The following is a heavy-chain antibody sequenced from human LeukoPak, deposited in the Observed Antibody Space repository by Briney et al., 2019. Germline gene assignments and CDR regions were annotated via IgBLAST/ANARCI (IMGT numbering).Heavy chain of an antibody. D-gene: IGHD2-15*01. CDR2: IIPIFGTA. V-gene: IGHV1-69*13. CDR1: GGTFSSYA. CDR3: ARGGYLGYCSGGSCYFNFDY. Sequence: SVKVSCTASGGTFSSYAISWVRQAPGQGLEWMGGIIPIFGTANYAQKFQGRVTITADESTSTAYMELSSLRSEDTAVYYCARGGYLGYCSGGSCYFNFDYWGQGTLVTVSS. J-gene: IGHJ4*02.